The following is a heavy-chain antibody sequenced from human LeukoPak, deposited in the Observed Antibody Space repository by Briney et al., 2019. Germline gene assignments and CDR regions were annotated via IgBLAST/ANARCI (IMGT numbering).Heavy chain of an antibody. J-gene: IGHJ4*02. CDR2: IIPIFGTA. CDR1: GGTFSSYA. V-gene: IGHV1-69*13. CDR3: ARVRIQLWLFDY. D-gene: IGHD5-18*01. Sequence: SVKVSCKASGGTFSSYAISWVRQAPGQGPEWMGGIIPIFGTANYAQKFQGRVTITADESTSTAYMELSSLRSEDTAVYYCARVRIQLWLFDYWGQGTLVTVSS.